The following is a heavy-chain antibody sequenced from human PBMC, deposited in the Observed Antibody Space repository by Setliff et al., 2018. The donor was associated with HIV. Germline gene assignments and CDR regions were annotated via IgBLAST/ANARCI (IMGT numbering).Heavy chain of an antibody. Sequence: PSETLSLTCTVSGDSTSSSSSYWGWIRQPPGKGLEWIGSIYCGSIYYNASVQSRLTISIDMSKNHLFLHLKSVAAADTAVYYCASRGPDSAWSFDKWGPGILVTVSS. V-gene: IGHV4-39*01. CDR3: ASRGPDSAWSFDK. D-gene: IGHD6-19*01. J-gene: IGHJ4*02. CDR2: IYCGSI. CDR1: GDSTSSSSSY.